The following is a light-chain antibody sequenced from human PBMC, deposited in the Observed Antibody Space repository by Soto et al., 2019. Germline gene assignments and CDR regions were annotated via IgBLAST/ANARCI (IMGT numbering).Light chain of an antibody. J-gene: IGKJ4*01. Sequence: EIVLTQSPGTLSLSPGGRATLSCRASQSVSSTYLAWYQQKPGQAPRLLIYGASSRATGIPDRFSGSGSGTDFTLTISRLEPEDFAVYYCQQYGSSPAFGGGTKVEIK. V-gene: IGKV3-20*01. CDR2: GAS. CDR3: QQYGSSPA. CDR1: QSVSSTY.